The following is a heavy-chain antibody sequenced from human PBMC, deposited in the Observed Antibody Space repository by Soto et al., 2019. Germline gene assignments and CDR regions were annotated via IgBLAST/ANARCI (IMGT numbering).Heavy chain of an antibody. D-gene: IGHD3-10*01. V-gene: IGHV4-39*01. CDR1: GVSISNSSYY. Sequence: SEPLSLTSTFSGVSISNSSYYWGWIRRPPGKGLEWIGTIYYSGITYYNPSLKSRVTISVDTSKNQFSLKLTSVTAADTAVYYCALDGSKWGLGTLF. CDR2: IYYSGIT. J-gene: IGHJ4*02. CDR3: ALDGSK.